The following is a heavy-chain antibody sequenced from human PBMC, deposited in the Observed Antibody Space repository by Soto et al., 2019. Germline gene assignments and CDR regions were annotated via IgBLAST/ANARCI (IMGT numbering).Heavy chain of an antibody. J-gene: IGHJ4*02. Sequence: QVQLVQSGAEVKKPGASVKVSCKASGYTFTSYDINWVRQATGQGLEWMGWMNPNSGNTGYAQKFQGRVTMTRNTSISTAYTELSSLRSEDTAVYYYAREHSSSWRFDYWGQGTLVTVSS. V-gene: IGHV1-8*01. CDR2: MNPNSGNT. D-gene: IGHD6-13*01. CDR3: AREHSSSWRFDY. CDR1: GYTFTSYD.